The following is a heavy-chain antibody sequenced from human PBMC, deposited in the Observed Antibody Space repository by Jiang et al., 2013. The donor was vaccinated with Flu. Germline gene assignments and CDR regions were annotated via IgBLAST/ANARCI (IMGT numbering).Heavy chain of an antibody. J-gene: IGHJ4*02. Sequence: KPTQTLTLTCTFSGFSLSTSGVGVGWIRQPPGKALEWLALIYWDDDKRYSPSLKSRLTITKDTSKNQVVLTMTNMDPVDTATYYCAHSGNYVWSFDYWGQGPWSPSPQ. D-gene: IGHD1-7*01. V-gene: IGHV2-5*02. CDR1: GFSLSTSGVG. CDR3: AHSGNYVWSFDY. CDR2: IYWDDDK.